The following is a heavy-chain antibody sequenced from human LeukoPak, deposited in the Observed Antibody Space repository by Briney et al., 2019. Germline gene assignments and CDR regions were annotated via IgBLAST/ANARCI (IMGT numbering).Heavy chain of an antibody. CDR3: ARGLMTRTSIFKDAFDI. CDR1: GFTFSRFT. J-gene: IGHJ3*02. Sequence: GGSLRLSCAASGFTFSRFTMNWVRQAPGKGLELVSYISGSGTTKYYADSVRGRFTISRDNSKDTPYLQMNSLRSEDTAVYYCARGLMTRTSIFKDAFDIWGQGTLVTVSS. CDR2: ISGSGTTK. D-gene: IGHD3-3*01. V-gene: IGHV3-48*01.